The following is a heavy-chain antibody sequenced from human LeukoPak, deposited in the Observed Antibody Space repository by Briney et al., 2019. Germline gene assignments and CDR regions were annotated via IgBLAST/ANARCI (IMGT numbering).Heavy chain of an antibody. V-gene: IGHV1-8*01. J-gene: IGHJ3*02. CDR2: MNPNSGNT. D-gene: IGHD6-13*01. Sequence: ASVKVSCKASGYTFTSYDISWVRQATGQGLEWMGWMNPNSGNTGYAQKFQGRVTMTRNTSISTAYMELSSLRSEDTAVYYCARSDSSSWYDAFDIWGQGTMVTVSS. CDR1: GYTFTSYD. CDR3: ARSDSSSWYDAFDI.